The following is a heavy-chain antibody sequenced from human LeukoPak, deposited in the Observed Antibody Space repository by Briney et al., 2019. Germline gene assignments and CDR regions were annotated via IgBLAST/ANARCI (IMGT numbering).Heavy chain of an antibody. Sequence: PSETLSLTCSVSGGSISGSGYYWAWIRQPPGKGLEWIGSIYYTGTTHYNSSLNSRATMSVDPSKNQFSLKLSSVPAADTAVYYCASPLGGFDNWGQGTLVTVSS. J-gene: IGHJ4*02. D-gene: IGHD3-16*01. CDR3: ASPLGGFDN. V-gene: IGHV4-39*01. CDR1: GGSISGSGYY. CDR2: IYYTGTT.